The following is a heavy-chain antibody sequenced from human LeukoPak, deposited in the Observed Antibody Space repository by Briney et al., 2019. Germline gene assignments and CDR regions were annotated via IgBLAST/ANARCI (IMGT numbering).Heavy chain of an antibody. CDR3: AKGVVGASSAAAAGYFDF. Sequence: PGGSLRLSCAASGFTFSNYAMSWVRQAPGKGLEWVSVISGGGGNTYYADSVKGRFAISRDNSKDTLFLQMNSLRAEDTAVYYCAKGVVGASSAAAAGYFDFWGQGTLVTVSS. V-gene: IGHV3-23*01. D-gene: IGHD1-26*01. J-gene: IGHJ4*02. CDR1: GFTFSNYA. CDR2: ISGGGGNT.